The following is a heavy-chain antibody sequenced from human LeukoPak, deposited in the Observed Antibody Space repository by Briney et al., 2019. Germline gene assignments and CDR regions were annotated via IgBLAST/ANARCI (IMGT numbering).Heavy chain of an antibody. V-gene: IGHV1-69-2*01. J-gene: IGHJ4*02. CDR1: GYTFTHYY. D-gene: IGHD5/OR15-5a*01. CDR3: ATLRALDY. Sequence: ASVKVSCKVSGYTFTHYYMHWVQQAPRKSLEWIGRVDPEDSETIYAEKFQGRVTITADTSTDTAYMELSSLRSEDTAVYCCATLRALDYWGQGTLVTVSS. CDR2: VDPEDSET.